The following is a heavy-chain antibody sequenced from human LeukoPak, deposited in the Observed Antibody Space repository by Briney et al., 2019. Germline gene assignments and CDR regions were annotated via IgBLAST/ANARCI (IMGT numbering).Heavy chain of an antibody. V-gene: IGHV1-2*02. CDR1: GYTFTGYY. CDR3: ARTRGSHISMAYLDY. CDR2: INPNSGGT. J-gene: IGHJ4*02. D-gene: IGHD2/OR15-2a*01. Sequence: ASVTVSCKASGYTFTGYYMHWVRQAPGQGLEWMGWINPNSGGTNYAQKFQGRVTLTRDTSISTAYMELRSLTSDDTAVYYCARTRGSHISMAYLDYWGQGTLVTVSS.